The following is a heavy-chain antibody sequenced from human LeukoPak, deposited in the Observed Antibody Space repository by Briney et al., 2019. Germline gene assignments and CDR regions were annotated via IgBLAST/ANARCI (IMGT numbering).Heavy chain of an antibody. CDR1: GYTFTGYY. J-gene: IGHJ4*02. Sequence: ASVKVSCKASGYTFTGYYMHWVRQAPGQGLEWMGWINPNSGGTNYAQKFQGRVTMTRDTSISTAYMELSRLRSDDTAVYYCARDPLSRIVVANVASHFDYWGQGTLVTVSS. D-gene: IGHD3-22*01. CDR3: ARDPLSRIVVANVASHFDY. CDR2: INPNSGGT. V-gene: IGHV1-2*02.